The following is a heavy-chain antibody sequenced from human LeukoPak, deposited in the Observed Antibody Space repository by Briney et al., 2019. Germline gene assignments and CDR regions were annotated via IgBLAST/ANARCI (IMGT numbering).Heavy chain of an antibody. Sequence: PSETLSLTCTVSGGSISSSSYYWGWIRQPPGKGLEWIGSIYYSGSTYYNPSLKSRLTISEDTSKSQFSLKLRSVTAEDTAVYYCAKQVGYCSDGNCYFDYWGQGTLVTVSS. CDR1: GGSISSSSYY. CDR2: IYYSGST. CDR3: AKQVGYCSDGNCYFDY. V-gene: IGHV4-39*07. J-gene: IGHJ4*02. D-gene: IGHD2-15*01.